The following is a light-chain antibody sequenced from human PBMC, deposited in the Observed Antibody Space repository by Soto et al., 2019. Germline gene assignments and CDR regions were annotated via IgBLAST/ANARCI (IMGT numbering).Light chain of an antibody. CDR3: QQYNSYSSKT. J-gene: IGKJ1*01. Sequence: DIQITQSPSSLSASVGDRVTITFRASRSISSYLNWYQQKPGKAPTLLIYDASSLESGVPSRFSGSGSGTEFTLTISSLQPDDFATYYCQQYNSYSSKTFGQGTKVDIK. V-gene: IGKV1-5*01. CDR1: RSISSY. CDR2: DAS.